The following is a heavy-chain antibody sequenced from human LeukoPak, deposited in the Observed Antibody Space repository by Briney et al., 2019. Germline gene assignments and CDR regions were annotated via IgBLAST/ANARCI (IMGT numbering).Heavy chain of an antibody. J-gene: IGHJ4*02. Sequence: GGSLRLSCAASGFILSRHSMNWVRQAPGKGLEWVSSISSSSSYIYYADSVKGRFTISRDNAKHSLYLEMNSLRADDTAVYYCARGPDYYDSTYYFDYWGQGTLVTVSS. CDR2: ISSSSSYI. D-gene: IGHD3-22*01. V-gene: IGHV3-21*01. CDR1: GFILSRHS. CDR3: ARGPDYYDSTYYFDY.